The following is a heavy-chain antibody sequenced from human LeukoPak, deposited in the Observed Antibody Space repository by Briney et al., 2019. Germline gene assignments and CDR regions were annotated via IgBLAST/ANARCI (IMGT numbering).Heavy chain of an antibody. CDR3: VKDLSYESSGYVFDY. V-gene: IGHV3-43*01. Sequence: GGPLRLSCAASGFTFEDYTMHWVRQAPGKTLEWVSLISWDGTTYYRDSVKGRFTISRDNSKNSLYLQMDTLTSEDTAFYYCVKDLSYESSGYVFDYWGQGTLVTVSS. D-gene: IGHD3-22*01. CDR1: GFTFEDYT. CDR2: ISWDGTT. J-gene: IGHJ4*02.